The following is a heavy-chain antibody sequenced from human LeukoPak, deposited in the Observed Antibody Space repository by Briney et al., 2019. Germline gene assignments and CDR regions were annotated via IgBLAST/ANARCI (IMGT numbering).Heavy chain of an antibody. CDR2: ISAYNGNT. CDR1: GYTFTSYG. Sequence: ASVKVSCKASGYTFTSYGISWVRQAPGQGLEWMGWISAYNGNTNYAQKLQGRVTMTTDTSTSTAYMELRSLRSDDTAVYYCARDGFGYSTTYYCGMDVWGQGTTVTVSS. CDR3: ARDGFGYSTTYYCGMDV. V-gene: IGHV1-18*01. J-gene: IGHJ6*02. D-gene: IGHD6-13*01.